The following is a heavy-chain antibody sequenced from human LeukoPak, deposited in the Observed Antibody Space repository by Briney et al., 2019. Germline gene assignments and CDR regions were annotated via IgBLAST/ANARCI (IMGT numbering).Heavy chain of an antibody. Sequence: GGSLRLSCAASGFTFSSYWMHWVRQPPGKGLVLVSRINTDGTTTSYADSVKGRFTISRDNAKNTLYLQMNSLRAEDTAVYYCARPSGTYPWFDPWGQGTLVTVSS. CDR1: GFTFSSYW. CDR2: INTDGTTT. J-gene: IGHJ5*02. CDR3: ARPSGTYPWFDP. V-gene: IGHV3-74*01. D-gene: IGHD1-26*01.